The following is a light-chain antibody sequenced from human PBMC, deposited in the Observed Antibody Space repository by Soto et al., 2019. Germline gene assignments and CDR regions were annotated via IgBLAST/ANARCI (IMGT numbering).Light chain of an antibody. CDR3: CSYAGSDTMI. J-gene: IGLJ2*01. CDR1: SSDIGGSNS. V-gene: IGLV2-14*03. Sequence: QSALTQPASVSGSPGQSITISCTGTSSDIGGSNSVSWYQQHPGKAPKLMIYDVTNRPSWVSTRFSGSKSGNTASLTISGLQAEDEADYYCCSYAGSDTMIFGGGTKLTVL. CDR2: DVT.